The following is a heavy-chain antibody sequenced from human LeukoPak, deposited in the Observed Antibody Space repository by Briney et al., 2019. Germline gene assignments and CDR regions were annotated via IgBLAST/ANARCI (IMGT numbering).Heavy chain of an antibody. J-gene: IGHJ4*02. D-gene: IGHD3-10*01. CDR3: ARSPLWFGPNFDY. V-gene: IGHV3-53*01. CDR1: GFTVSGNY. CDR2: IYSGGST. Sequence: GGSLRLSCAASGFTVSGNYMSWVRQAPGKGLEWVSVIYSGGSTYYADSVKGRFTISRDNSKNTLYLQMNSLRAEDTALYYCARSPLWFGPNFDYWGQGTLVTVSS.